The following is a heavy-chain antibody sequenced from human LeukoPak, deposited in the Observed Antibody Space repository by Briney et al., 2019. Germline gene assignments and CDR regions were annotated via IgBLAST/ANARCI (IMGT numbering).Heavy chain of an antibody. D-gene: IGHD4-11*01. Sequence: GGSLRLSCAASGFTFSSYAMSWVRQAPGKGLEWVSAISGSGGSTYYADSVEGRFTISGDNSKNTLYLQMNSLRAEDTAVYYCAKRDDYSSNYWGQGTLVTVSS. V-gene: IGHV3-23*01. CDR1: GFTFSSYA. CDR2: ISGSGGST. J-gene: IGHJ4*02. CDR3: AKRDDYSSNY.